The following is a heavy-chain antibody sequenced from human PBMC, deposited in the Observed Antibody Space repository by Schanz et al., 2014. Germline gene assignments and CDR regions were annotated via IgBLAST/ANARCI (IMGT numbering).Heavy chain of an antibody. J-gene: IGHJ4*02. CDR1: GFTFISYD. D-gene: IGHD2-21*01. CDR3: AREDCSATSCYFRY. Sequence: QAQLVESGGGVVQPGRSLRLSCVASGFTFISYDIHWVRQAPGKGLEWVAVIRYDGRNKNFVESVKGRFTISRDNSNNTVYLQMNTLTAEDTAVYYCAREDCSATSCYFRYWGQGTLVTVSS. CDR2: IRYDGRNK. V-gene: IGHV3-33*01.